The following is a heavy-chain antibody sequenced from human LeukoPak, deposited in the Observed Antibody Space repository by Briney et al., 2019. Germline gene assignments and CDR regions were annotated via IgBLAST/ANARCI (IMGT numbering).Heavy chain of an antibody. CDR3: ARDPHTSGTKNWFDP. J-gene: IGHJ5*02. V-gene: IGHV3-21*01. Sequence: GGSLRLSCAASGFSFGSYSMNWVRQAPGKGLEWVSAISSGSGNIYYADSVRGRFTVSRDNAKNSLYLQMNSLRVEDTAVYFCARDPHTSGTKNWFDPWGQGTLVTVSS. D-gene: IGHD3-10*01. CDR2: ISSGSGNI. CDR1: GFSFGSYS.